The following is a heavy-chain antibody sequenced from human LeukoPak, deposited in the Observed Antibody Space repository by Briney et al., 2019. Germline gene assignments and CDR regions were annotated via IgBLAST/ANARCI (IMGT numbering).Heavy chain of an antibody. Sequence: GGSLRLSCAPSGFTFSNYWMHWVRQAPGKGLVWVSRINTDASSTSYADSVKGRFTISRDNAKNTLYPQMNTLRAEDTAVYYCARAGQYRFDYWGQGTLVTVSS. CDR2: INTDASST. V-gene: IGHV3-74*01. CDR3: ARAGQYRFDY. D-gene: IGHD2-2*01. J-gene: IGHJ4*02. CDR1: GFTFSNYW.